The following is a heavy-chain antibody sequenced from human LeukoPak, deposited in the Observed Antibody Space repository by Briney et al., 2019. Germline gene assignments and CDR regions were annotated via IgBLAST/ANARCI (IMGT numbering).Heavy chain of an antibody. CDR3: AGGLPRGGYSYGYPVGGWFDP. J-gene: IGHJ5*02. D-gene: IGHD5-18*01. CDR1: VESFSGYH. Sequence: SETLSLTCAVYVESFSGYHWNWIRQPPGKGPEWIGEVNESGGTNINPSLRSRVILSVDTSMNQFSLKLISVTAADTAVYYCAGGLPRGGYSYGYPVGGWFDPWGQGTLVTVSS. CDR2: VNESGGT. V-gene: IGHV4-34*01.